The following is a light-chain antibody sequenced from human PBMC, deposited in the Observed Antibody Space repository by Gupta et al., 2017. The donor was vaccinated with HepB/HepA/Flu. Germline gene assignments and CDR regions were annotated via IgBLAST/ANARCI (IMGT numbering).Light chain of an antibody. J-gene: IGLJ3*02. V-gene: IGLV3-25*03. Sequence: SYALTPPPSVSVSPGHPARITCSGAALPKQHVYWYQPQTAQAPVLVIYKDSKRPSGMPERFSGASSGTTATLTISGVREEDETDYYCQSADSGGGAWVFGGGTKLTVL. CDR1: ALPKQH. CDR2: KDS. CDR3: QSADSGGGAWV.